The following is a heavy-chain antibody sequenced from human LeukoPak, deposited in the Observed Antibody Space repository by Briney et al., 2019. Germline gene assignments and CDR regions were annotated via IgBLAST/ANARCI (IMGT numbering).Heavy chain of an antibody. J-gene: IGHJ4*02. CDR3: ARVQTTVTTLDY. Sequence: GSLRLSCAASGFTFSSYEMNWVRQAPGKGLEWVSYISSSGSTRYYADSVKGRFTISRDNAKSSLYLQMNSLRAEDTAVYYCARVQTTVTTLDYWGQGTLVTVSS. CDR2: ISSSGSTR. CDR1: GFTFSSYE. D-gene: IGHD4-17*01. V-gene: IGHV3-48*03.